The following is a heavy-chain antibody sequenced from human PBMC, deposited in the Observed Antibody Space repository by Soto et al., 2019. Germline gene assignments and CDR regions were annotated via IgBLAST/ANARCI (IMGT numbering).Heavy chain of an antibody. Sequence: GSLRLSCAASGFTFSSYSMHWVRQAPGKGLEWVAVISYDGSNKYYADSVKGRFTISRDNSKNTLYLQMNSLRAEDTAVYYCARDIKTATIVVVPAAMAFDYWGQGTLVTVSS. D-gene: IGHD2-2*01. J-gene: IGHJ4*02. V-gene: IGHV3-30-3*01. CDR1: GFTFSSYS. CDR3: ARDIKTATIVVVPAAMAFDY. CDR2: ISYDGSNK.